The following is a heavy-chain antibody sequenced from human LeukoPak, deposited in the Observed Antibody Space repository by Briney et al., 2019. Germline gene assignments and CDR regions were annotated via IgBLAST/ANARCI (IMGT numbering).Heavy chain of an antibody. CDR3: ARPRGVAAAGTKAFDI. CDR2: INHSGST. CDR1: GGSFSGYY. V-gene: IGHV4-34*01. Sequence: PSETLSFTCAVYGGSFSGYYWSWIRQPPGNGLEWIGEINHSGSTNYNPSLKSRVTISVDTSKNQFSLKLSSVTAADTAVYYCARPRGVAAAGTKAFDIWGQGTMVTVSS. J-gene: IGHJ3*02. D-gene: IGHD6-13*01.